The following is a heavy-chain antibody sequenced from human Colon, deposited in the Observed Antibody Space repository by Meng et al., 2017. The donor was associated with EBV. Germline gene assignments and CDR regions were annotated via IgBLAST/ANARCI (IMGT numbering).Heavy chain of an antibody. CDR2: IYYSGST. V-gene: IGHV4-31*03. Sequence: QVQLQESGPGLVKPSQTLSPTCTFSGGSISSGGFYWSWIRQHPGKGLEWIGYIYYSGSTYYNPSLRSRVAISIDTSKNQFSLKLTSVTAADTAVYFCARTNYGDYNWFDPWGQGTLVTVSS. CDR3: ARTNYGDYNWFDP. CDR1: GGSISSGGFY. J-gene: IGHJ5*02. D-gene: IGHD4-17*01.